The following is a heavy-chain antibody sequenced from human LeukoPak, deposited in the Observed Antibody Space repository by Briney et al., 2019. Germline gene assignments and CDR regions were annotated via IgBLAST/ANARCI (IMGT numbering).Heavy chain of an antibody. CDR1: GFTFSSYG. Sequence: GGSLRLSCAASGFTFSSYGMHWVRQAPGKGLEWVAVISYDGSNKYYADSVKGRFTISRDNSKNTLYLQMNSLRAEDTAVYYCAKSSGWYDYYGMDVWGQGTTVTVSS. D-gene: IGHD6-19*01. CDR2: ISYDGSNK. J-gene: IGHJ6*02. V-gene: IGHV3-30*18. CDR3: AKSSGWYDYYGMDV.